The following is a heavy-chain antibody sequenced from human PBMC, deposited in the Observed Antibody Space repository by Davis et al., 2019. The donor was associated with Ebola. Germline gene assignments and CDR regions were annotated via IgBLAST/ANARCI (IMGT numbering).Heavy chain of an antibody. V-gene: IGHV1-18*04. Sequence: AASVKVSCKASGYTFTNYGITWVRQAPGQGLEWMGWINPHNGNTNYAQNVQGRVIMTSDTATTTAYMEVGSLRSDDTAVYYCARRVTMVRGVHYYYYGMDVWGQGTTVTVSS. CDR1: GYTFTNYG. D-gene: IGHD3-10*01. CDR2: INPHNGNT. J-gene: IGHJ6*02. CDR3: ARRVTMVRGVHYYYYGMDV.